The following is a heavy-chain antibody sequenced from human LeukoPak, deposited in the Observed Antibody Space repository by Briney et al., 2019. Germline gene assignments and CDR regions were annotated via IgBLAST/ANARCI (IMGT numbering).Heavy chain of an antibody. CDR3: AKDLPAAPYYYYYGMDV. CDR1: GFTFSSYA. V-gene: IGHV3-23*01. D-gene: IGHD2-2*01. Sequence: GALRLSCAASGFTFSSYAMSWVRQAPGKGLEWVSAISGSGGSTYYADSVKGRFTISKDNSKNTLYLQMNSLRAEDTAVYYCAKDLPAAPYYYYYGMDVWGQGTTVTVSS. J-gene: IGHJ6*02. CDR2: ISGSGGST.